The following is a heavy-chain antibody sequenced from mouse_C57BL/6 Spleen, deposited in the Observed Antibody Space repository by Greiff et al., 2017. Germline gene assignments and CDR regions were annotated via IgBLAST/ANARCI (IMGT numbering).Heavy chain of an antibody. V-gene: IGHV1-42*01. CDR3: SIVTGRGDPWFAY. J-gene: IGHJ3*01. D-gene: IGHD4-1*01. Sequence: EVQLQQSGPELVKPGASVKISCKASGYSFTGYYMNWVKQSPEKSLEWIGEINPSTGGTTYNQKFKAKATLTVDKSSSTAYMQLKSLTSEDSAVYYCSIVTGRGDPWFAYWGQGTLVTVSA. CDR2: INPSTGGT. CDR1: GYSFTGYY.